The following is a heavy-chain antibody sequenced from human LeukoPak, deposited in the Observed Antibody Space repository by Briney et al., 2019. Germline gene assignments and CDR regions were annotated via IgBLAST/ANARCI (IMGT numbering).Heavy chain of an antibody. CDR2: INSDGSST. D-gene: IGHD1-1*01. CDR3: ASLPGPLYHYYYYMDV. V-gene: IGHV3-74*01. J-gene: IGHJ6*03. CDR1: GFTFSSYW. Sequence: GGSLRLSCAASGFTFSSYWMHWVRQAPGKGLVWVSRINSDGSSTSYADSVKGRFTISRDNAKNTLYLQMNSLRAEDTAVYYCASLPGPLYHYYYYMDVWGKGTTVTVSS.